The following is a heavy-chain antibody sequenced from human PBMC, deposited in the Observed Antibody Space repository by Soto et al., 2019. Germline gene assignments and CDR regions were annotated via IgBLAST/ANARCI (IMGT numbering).Heavy chain of an antibody. CDR1: GGSVSSRSYY. V-gene: IGHV4-61*01. CDR3: GRAVVFGARRNHLYY. CDR2: MYYSGTT. D-gene: IGHD3-3*01. J-gene: IGHJ4*02. Sequence: SETLSLTCTVSGGSVSSRSYYWSWIRQPPGKGLEWIGHMYYSGTTNYQPSLKSRVTISADTSQNQFSLKLSSVSAADTAVYYCGRAVVFGARRNHLYYCGQGTLVGVSS.